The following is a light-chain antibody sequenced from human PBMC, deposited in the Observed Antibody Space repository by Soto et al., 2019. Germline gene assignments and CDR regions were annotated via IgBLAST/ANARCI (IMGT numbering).Light chain of an antibody. CDR2: AAS. CDR1: QGISTF. J-gene: IGKJ4*01. CDR3: QQSYATVRT. Sequence: DIQMTQSPSSLSTSVGDRFTRTWRASQGISTFLNWYQQKPGKAPRLLIYAASRLQSGVPARFSGSGAETDFTLTITSLQPEDFGIYYCQQSYATVRTFGGGTKVDIK. V-gene: IGKV1-39*01.